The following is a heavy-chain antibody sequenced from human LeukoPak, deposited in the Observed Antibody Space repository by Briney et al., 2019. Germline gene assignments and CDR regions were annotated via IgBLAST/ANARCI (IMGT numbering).Heavy chain of an antibody. J-gene: IGHJ6*03. CDR3: ARHRGYYYYYMDV. V-gene: IGHV4-39*01. Sequence: SETPSLTCTVSGGSISNNNYYWGWIRQPPGKGLEWIGSMYYSGSTYYNPSLKSRVTISVDTSKNQFSLKLSSVTAADTAVYYCARHRGYYYYYMDVWGKGTTVTISS. CDR2: MYYSGST. CDR1: GGSISNNNYY.